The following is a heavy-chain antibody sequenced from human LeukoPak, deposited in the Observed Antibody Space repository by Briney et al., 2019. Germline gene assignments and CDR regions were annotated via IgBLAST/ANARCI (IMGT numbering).Heavy chain of an antibody. CDR3: ARVEGQRAFDY. CDR2: IYHSGST. J-gene: IGHJ4*02. CDR1: NYSISRDYS. V-gene: IGHV4-38-2*02. Sequence: SETLSLTCTVSNYSISRDYSWGWIRQPPGKGLEWIGSIYHSGSTYYNPSLKSRVIISIDTSKNHFSLKLSSVTAADTALYYCARVEGQRAFDYWGQGTLVTVSS.